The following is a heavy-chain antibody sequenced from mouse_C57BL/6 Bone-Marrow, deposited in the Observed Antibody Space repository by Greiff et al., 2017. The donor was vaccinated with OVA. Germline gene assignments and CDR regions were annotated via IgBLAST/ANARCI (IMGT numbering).Heavy chain of an antibody. CDR1: GFTFSSYA. CDR3: TREDYGNIY. D-gene: IGHD1-1*01. CDR2: ISSGGDYI. J-gene: IGHJ3*01. Sequence: DVMLVESGEGLVKPGGSLKLSCAASGFTFSSYAMSWVRQTPEKRLEWVAYISSGGDYIYYADTVKGRFTISRDNARNTLYLQMSSLKSEDTAMYYCTREDYGNIYWGQGTLVTVSA. V-gene: IGHV5-9-1*02.